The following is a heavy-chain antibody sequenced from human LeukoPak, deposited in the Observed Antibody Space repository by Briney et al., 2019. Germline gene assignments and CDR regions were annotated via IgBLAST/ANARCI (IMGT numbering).Heavy chain of an antibody. CDR1: GFTFSSYE. D-gene: IGHD4-17*01. CDR2: ISSSGSTI. V-gene: IGHV3-48*03. CDR3: AKEGGWTTVTTFHYYYYYMDV. Sequence: GGSLRLSCAASGFTFSSYEMNWVRQAPGKGLEWVSYISSSGSTIYYADSVKGRFTISRDNSKNTLYLQMNSLRAEDTAVYYCAKEGGWTTVTTFHYYYYYMDVWGKGTTVTISS. J-gene: IGHJ6*03.